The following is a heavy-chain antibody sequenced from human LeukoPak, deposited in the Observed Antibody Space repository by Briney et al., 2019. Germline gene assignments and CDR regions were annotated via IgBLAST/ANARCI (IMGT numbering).Heavy chain of an antibody. V-gene: IGHV5-51*01. CDR3: ATAPPFYDFWSGYYWSY. CDR1: GYSFPNYW. J-gene: IGHJ4*02. Sequence: GESLKISCKSSGYSFPNYWIGWVRQLPGKGLEWMGIIYPGDSDTRYSPSFQGQVTISADKSISTAYLQWSSLRSEDTAVYYCATAPPFYDFWSGYYWSYWGQGTLVTVSS. CDR2: IYPGDSDT. D-gene: IGHD3-3*01.